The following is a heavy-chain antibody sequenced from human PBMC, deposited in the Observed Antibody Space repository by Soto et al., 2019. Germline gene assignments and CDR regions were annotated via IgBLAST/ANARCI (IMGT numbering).Heavy chain of an antibody. V-gene: IGHV4-31*03. Sequence: PSETLSLTCTVSGGSISSGGYYWSWIRQHPGKGLEWIGYIYYSGSTYYNPSLKSRVTISVDTSKNQFSLKLSSVTAADTAVYYCARDRAQYSSGWHVAYYYYGMDVWGQGTTVTVSS. CDR3: ARDRAQYSSGWHVAYYYYGMDV. CDR1: GGSISSGGYY. J-gene: IGHJ6*02. CDR2: IYYSGST. D-gene: IGHD6-19*01.